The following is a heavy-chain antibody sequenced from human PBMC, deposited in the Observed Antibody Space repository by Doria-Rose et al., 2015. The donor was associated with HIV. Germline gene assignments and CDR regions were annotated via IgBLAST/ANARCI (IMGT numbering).Heavy chain of an antibody. CDR2: IVSDDER. Sequence: QVTLKESGPVLVRPTETLTLTCTVSGVSLSSPGMGVSWIRQPPGKALEWLAHIVSDDERSYRSSLKIILTISRGTSKSQVVLTMTDMDPVDTATYYCARIKSSRWYHKYYFDFWGQGTLVIVSA. CDR3: ARIKSSRWYHKYYFDF. V-gene: IGHV2-26*01. D-gene: IGHD6-13*01. J-gene: IGHJ4*02. CDR1: GVSLSSPGMG.